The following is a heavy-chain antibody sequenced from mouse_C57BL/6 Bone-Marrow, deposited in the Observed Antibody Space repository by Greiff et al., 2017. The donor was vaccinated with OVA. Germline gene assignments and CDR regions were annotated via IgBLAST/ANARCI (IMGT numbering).Heavy chain of an antibody. CDR2: IDPNSGGT. Sequence: VQLQQPGAELVKPGASVKLSCKASGYTFTSYWMHWVKQRPGRGLEWIGRIDPNSGGTKYNEKFKSKATLTVDKPSSTAYMQLSSLTSDDSAVYYCARPLGGNYDYFDYWGQGTTLTVSS. CDR1: GYTFTSYW. D-gene: IGHD2-1*01. J-gene: IGHJ2*01. V-gene: IGHV1-72*01. CDR3: ARPLGGNYDYFDY.